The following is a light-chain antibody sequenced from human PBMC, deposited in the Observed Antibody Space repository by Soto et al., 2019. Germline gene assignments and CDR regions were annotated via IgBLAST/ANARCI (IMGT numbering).Light chain of an antibody. Sequence: DIPMTQSPSTLSASVGDRVTITCRASQSISSWLAWYQQKPGKAPKLLIYDASSVESGVPSRFSGSGSGTEFTLTISSLQPDDFSNYYCQQYNSYSYTFGQGTKLEIK. CDR1: QSISSW. CDR3: QQYNSYSYT. CDR2: DAS. J-gene: IGKJ2*01. V-gene: IGKV1-5*01.